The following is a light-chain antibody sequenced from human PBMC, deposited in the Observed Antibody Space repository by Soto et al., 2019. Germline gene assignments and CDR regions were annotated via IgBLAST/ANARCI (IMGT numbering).Light chain of an antibody. CDR2: LGS. CDR1: QSLLHSNGYNY. Sequence: DIVMTQSPLSLPVTPGEPASISCRSSQSLLHSNGYNYLHWYLQKPGQSPQLLIYLGSNRASGVPDMFSGSGSGTDFTLKISRVEAEDVGVYYFRQTLQTLYTFGQGTKLEIK. CDR3: RQTLQTLYT. V-gene: IGKV2-28*01. J-gene: IGKJ2*01.